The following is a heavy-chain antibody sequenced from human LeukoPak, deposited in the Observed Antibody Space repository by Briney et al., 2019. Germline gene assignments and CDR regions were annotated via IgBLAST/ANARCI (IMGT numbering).Heavy chain of an antibody. CDR1: GGSISSGGYY. D-gene: IGHD3-3*01. Sequence: PSETLSLTCTVSGGSISSGGYYWSWIRQHPGKGLEWIGYIYYGGSTYYNPSLKSRVTISVDTSKNQFSLKLSSVTAADTAVYYCARVSLLEWLFPFDPWGQGTLVTVSS. J-gene: IGHJ5*02. CDR3: ARVSLLEWLFPFDP. CDR2: IYYGGST. V-gene: IGHV4-31*03.